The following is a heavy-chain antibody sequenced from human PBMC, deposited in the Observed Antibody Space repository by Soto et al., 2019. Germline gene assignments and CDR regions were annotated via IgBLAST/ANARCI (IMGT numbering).Heavy chain of an antibody. CDR1: GFTLSSYG. J-gene: IGHJ6*02. V-gene: IGHV3-30*18. CDR3: AKRNRWFGEYYGMDV. D-gene: IGHD3-10*01. CDR2: ISYDGSNK. Sequence: GGSLRLSCAASGFTLSSYGMHWVRQAPGKGLEWVAVISYDGSNKYYADSVKGRFTISRDNSKNTLYLQMNSLRAEDTAVYYCAKRNRWFGEYYGMDVWGQGTTVTVSS.